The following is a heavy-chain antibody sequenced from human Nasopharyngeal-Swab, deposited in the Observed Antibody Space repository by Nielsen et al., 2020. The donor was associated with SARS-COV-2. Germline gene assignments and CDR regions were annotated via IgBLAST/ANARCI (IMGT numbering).Heavy chain of an antibody. D-gene: IGHD7-27*01. V-gene: IGHV3-53*01. CDR1: GFSVSDNW. Sequence: GESLKISCAASGFSVSDNWVTWVRQAPGEGLEWVSIIRPGGDTLYANSVKGRFTISRDNSKNTVYLQMDSLGAEDTAVYYCAREDHWARYNWGQGTLVIVSS. CDR3: AREDHWARYN. J-gene: IGHJ4*02. CDR2: IRPGGDT.